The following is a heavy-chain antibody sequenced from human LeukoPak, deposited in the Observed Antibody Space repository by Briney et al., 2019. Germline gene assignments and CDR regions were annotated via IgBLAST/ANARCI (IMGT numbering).Heavy chain of an antibody. CDR3: ARGPFCSGGTCYSQYYDY. CDR2: ISPYNGNT. D-gene: IGHD2-15*01. CDR1: GYTFTSYG. V-gene: IGHV1-18*01. J-gene: IGHJ4*02. Sequence: ASVKVSCKASGYTFTSYGISWVRQAPGRGLEWMGWISPYNGNTNYAQKLQGRVTMTTDTSTTTAYMELRSLSSDDTAVYYCARGPFCSGGTCYSQYYDYWGQGTLVTVSS.